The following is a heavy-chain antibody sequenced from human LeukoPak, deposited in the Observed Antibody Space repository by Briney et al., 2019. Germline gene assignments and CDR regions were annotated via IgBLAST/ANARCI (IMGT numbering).Heavy chain of an antibody. Sequence: SGPTLVKPTQTLTLTCTFSGFSLRSSGVGVGWIRQPPGKALEWLAIIYWNDDKRYTPSLKSRLTISKDTSKNQVVLTMTIMDPVDTATYYCARRVDYDNYHQNYFDYWGQGTLVTVSS. V-gene: IGHV2-5*01. CDR2: IYWNDDK. J-gene: IGHJ4*02. CDR3: ARRVDYDNYHQNYFDY. D-gene: IGHD4-11*01. CDR1: GFSLRSSGVG.